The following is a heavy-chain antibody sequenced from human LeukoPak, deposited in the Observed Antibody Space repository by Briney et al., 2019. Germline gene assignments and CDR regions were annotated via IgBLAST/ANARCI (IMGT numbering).Heavy chain of an antibody. Sequence: SETLSLTCTVSGGSISGYYWSWIRQPPGKGLEWIGYIYYSGSTNYNPSLKSRVTISVDTSKNQFSLKVSSVTAADTAVYYCARESSNSLDYWGQGTLVTVSS. J-gene: IGHJ4*02. D-gene: IGHD4-11*01. V-gene: IGHV4-59*08. CDR1: GGSISGYY. CDR3: ARESSNSLDY. CDR2: IYYSGST.